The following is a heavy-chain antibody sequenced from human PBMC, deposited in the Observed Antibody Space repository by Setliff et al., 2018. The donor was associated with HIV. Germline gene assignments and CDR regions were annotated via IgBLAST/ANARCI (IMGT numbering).Heavy chain of an antibody. J-gene: IGHJ2*01. D-gene: IGHD2-21*02. Sequence: SETLSLTCAVSAYSISSGYYWGWIRQPPGKGLEWIGSIYHSGSIYYNPSLKSRVTISVDTSKNQFSLKLSSVTAADTAVYYCARHDGTYCGGDCYLLGYFYLCGRGTLVTVSS. CDR3: ARHDGTYCGGDCYLLGYFYL. CDR1: AYSISSGYY. V-gene: IGHV4-38-2*01. CDR2: IYHSGSI.